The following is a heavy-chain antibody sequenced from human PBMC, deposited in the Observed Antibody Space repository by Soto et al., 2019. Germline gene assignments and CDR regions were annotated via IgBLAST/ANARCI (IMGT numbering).Heavy chain of an antibody. V-gene: IGHV4-34*01. D-gene: IGHD3-10*01. J-gene: IGHJ5*02. Sequence: SETLSLTCAVYGGSFSGYYWSWIRQPPGKGLEWIGEINHSGSTNYNPSLKSRVTISVDTSKNQFSLKLSSVTAADTAVYYCARAIMVRGARSKGRWFDPWGQGTLVTVSS. CDR3: ARAIMVRGARSKGRWFDP. CDR1: GGSFSGYY. CDR2: INHSGST.